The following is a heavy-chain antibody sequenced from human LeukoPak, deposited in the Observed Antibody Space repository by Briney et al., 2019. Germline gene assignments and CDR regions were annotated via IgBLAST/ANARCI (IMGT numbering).Heavy chain of an antibody. D-gene: IGHD3-3*01. Sequence: SETLSLTCAVYGGSFSGYYWSWIRQPPGKGLEWIGEINHSGSTNYNPSLKSRVTISVDTSKNQFSLKLSSVTAADTAVYYCARGSGLATYYYYGMDVWGQGTTVTVSS. CDR3: ARGSGLATYYYYGMDV. CDR2: INHSGST. J-gene: IGHJ6*02. V-gene: IGHV4-34*01. CDR1: GGSFSGYY.